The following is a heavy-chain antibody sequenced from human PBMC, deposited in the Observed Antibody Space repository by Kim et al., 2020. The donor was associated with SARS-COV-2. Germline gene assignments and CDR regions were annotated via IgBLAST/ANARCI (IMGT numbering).Heavy chain of an antibody. D-gene: IGHD1-20*01. CDR2: INPSDGTT. V-gene: IGHV1-46*01. J-gene: IGHJ6*02. CDR1: GYTFTNYY. CDR3: ARDCKQITHYYHYDMDV. Sequence: ASVKVSCKASGYTFTNYYIHWVRQAPGQGLEWMGIINPSDGTTRYALKLQGRLTMTRDTSTSTVYMELSSLRSEDTAVYYCARDCKQITHYYHYDMDVWGQGTPVTVSS.